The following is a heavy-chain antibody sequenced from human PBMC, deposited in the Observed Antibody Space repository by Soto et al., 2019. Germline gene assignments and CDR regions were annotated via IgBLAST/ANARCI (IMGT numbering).Heavy chain of an antibody. CDR1: GGSVSSGSYY. CDR2: IYYSGST. D-gene: IGHD3-22*01. V-gene: IGHV4-61*01. Sequence: SETLSLTCTVSGGSVSSGSYYWSWIRQPPGKGLEWIGYIYYSGSTNYNPSLKSRVTISVDTSKNQFSLKLSSVTAADTAVYYCARVGRRVVVITFFDDYYYGMDVWGQGTTVTVSS. J-gene: IGHJ6*02. CDR3: ARVGRRVVVITFFDDYYYGMDV.